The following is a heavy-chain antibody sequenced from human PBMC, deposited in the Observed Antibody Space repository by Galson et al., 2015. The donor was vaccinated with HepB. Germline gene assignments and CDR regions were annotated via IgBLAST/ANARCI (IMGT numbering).Heavy chain of an antibody. D-gene: IGHD4-23*01. Sequence: SLRLSCAASAFIFSNYSMNWVRQAPGKGLEWVSYISSSSSNIYYADTLKGRFTITRDNAKNSPYLQMSSLRAEDTAVYYCVCLRGYGCNPLDYWGQGTLATVSS. CDR1: AFIFSNYS. CDR3: VCLRGYGCNPLDY. CDR2: ISSSSSNI. J-gene: IGHJ4*02. V-gene: IGHV3-21*05.